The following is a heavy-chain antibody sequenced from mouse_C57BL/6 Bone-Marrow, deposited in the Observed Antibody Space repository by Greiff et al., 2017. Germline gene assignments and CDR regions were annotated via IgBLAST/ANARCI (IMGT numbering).Heavy chain of an antibody. Sequence: QVQLQQSGADLMKPGASVKLSCTATGYTFTGYWIEWVKQSPGHGLEWIGEILPGSGSTNYTEKFKGKATFTADTSSNTPYLQLSRLTTEDSAIYYRAREDYYGSHWYFDVWGTGTTVTVSS. J-gene: IGHJ1*03. CDR2: ILPGSGST. CDR3: AREDYYGSHWYFDV. D-gene: IGHD1-1*01. CDR1: GYTFTGYW. V-gene: IGHV1-9*01.